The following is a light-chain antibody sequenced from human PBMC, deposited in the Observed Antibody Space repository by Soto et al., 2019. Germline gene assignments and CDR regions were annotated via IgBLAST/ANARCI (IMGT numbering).Light chain of an antibody. J-gene: IGKJ1*01. Sequence: EIVLTQSPATLSLSPAERATLXWRASQSVSSSYLAWYQQKPGQAPRLLIYGASSRATGIPDRFSGSGSGTDFTLTISRLEPEDFAVYYCQQYGSSPGTFGQGTKVDIK. V-gene: IGKV3-20*01. CDR2: GAS. CDR1: QSVSSSY. CDR3: QQYGSSPGT.